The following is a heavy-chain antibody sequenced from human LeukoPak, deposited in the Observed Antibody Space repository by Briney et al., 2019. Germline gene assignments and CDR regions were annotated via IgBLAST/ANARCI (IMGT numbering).Heavy chain of an antibody. CDR3: ARAVDVADY. V-gene: IGHV3-7*01. Sequence: GGSLRLSCVASGFIFTDHWMSWVRQAPGKGLDWVANIKEDESAKFYADSVRGRFTISRGNAKNSVYLGMNNLRVEDTAVYYCARAVDVADYWGRGTLVTVSS. J-gene: IGHJ4*02. D-gene: IGHD3-16*01. CDR2: IKEDESAK. CDR1: GFIFTDHW.